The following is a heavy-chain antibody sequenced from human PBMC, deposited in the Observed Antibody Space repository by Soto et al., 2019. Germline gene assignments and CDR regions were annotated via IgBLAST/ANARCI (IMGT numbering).Heavy chain of an antibody. V-gene: IGHV1-58*01. CDR3: AAGALYYYDSTGGLDP. CDR1: GFTFTSSA. Sequence: SVKVSCKASGFTFTSSAVQWVRQARGQRLEWIGWIVVGSGNTNYAQKFQERVTITRDMSTSTAYMELSSLRSEDTAVHYCAAGALYYYDSTGGLDPWGQGTMVTIYS. D-gene: IGHD3-22*01. J-gene: IGHJ5*02. CDR2: IVVGSGNT.